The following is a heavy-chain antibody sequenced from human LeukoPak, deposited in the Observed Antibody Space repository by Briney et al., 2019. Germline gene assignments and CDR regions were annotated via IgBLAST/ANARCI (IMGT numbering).Heavy chain of an antibody. V-gene: IGHV3-23*01. CDR1: GFTFSSYA. CDR3: AKVAAGGYCSSTSCFDY. CDR2: ISGSGGST. J-gene: IGHJ4*02. D-gene: IGHD2-2*01. Sequence: PGGSLRLSCAASGFTFSSYAMSWVRQAPGKGLEWVSAISGSGGSTYYADSVKGRFTISRDNSKNTLYLQMNSLRAEDTAVYYCAKVAAGGYCSSTSCFDYWGQGTLVTVSS.